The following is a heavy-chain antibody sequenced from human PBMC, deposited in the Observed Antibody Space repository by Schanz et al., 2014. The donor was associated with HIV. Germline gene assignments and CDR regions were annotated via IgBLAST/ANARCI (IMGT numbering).Heavy chain of an antibody. Sequence: EVQLVESGGGLVKPGGSLRLSCAASGFNFRTYTMNWVRRAPGKGLEWVSSISGSNNYIYYADSVKGRLTISRDNAKNSLYLQMNSLRAEDTAVYYCARDGRDYYYGMDVWGQGTTVTVSS. CDR2: ISGSNNYI. J-gene: IGHJ6*02. CDR1: GFNFRTYT. CDR3: ARDGRDYYYGMDV. V-gene: IGHV3-21*01.